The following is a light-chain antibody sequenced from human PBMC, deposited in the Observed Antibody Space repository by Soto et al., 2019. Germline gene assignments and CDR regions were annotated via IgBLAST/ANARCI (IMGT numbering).Light chain of an antibody. CDR2: DAS. V-gene: IGKV1-5*01. CDR1: QGISSY. J-gene: IGKJ4*01. CDR3: QQYQSYSFT. Sequence: DIQMTQSPSTLSASVGDRVTITCRASQGISSYLAWYQQKPGKAPKVLIYDASSLESGVPSRFSGSGSGTEFTLTISSLQPDDFATYYCQQYQSYSFTFGGGTKVDIK.